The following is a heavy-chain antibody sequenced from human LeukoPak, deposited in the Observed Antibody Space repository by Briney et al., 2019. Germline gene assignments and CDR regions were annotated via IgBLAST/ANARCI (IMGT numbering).Heavy chain of an antibody. V-gene: IGHV3-21*01. J-gene: IGHJ4*02. CDR1: GFTFSSYS. D-gene: IGHD5-18*01. CDR2: ISSSSSYI. CDR3: APDVDTAMRY. Sequence: GGSLRLSCAASGFTFSSYSMNWVRQAPGKGREWVSSISSSSSYIYYADSVKGRFTISRDNAKNSLYLQMNSLRAEDTAVYYCAPDVDTAMRYWGQGTLVTVSS.